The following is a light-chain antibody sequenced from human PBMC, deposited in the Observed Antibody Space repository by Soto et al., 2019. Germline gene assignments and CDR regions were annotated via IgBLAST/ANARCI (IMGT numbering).Light chain of an antibody. CDR3: QQYGSSPLT. CDR1: QSVSSSF. J-gene: IGKJ4*01. CDR2: GAS. Sequence: EIVLTQSPGTLSLSPGERATLSCRASQSVSSSFLAWYQQKPGQAPGLLIYGASSRATGIPDRFSGSGSGTDFTLTISRLEPEHVAVYYCQQYGSSPLTFGGGTKVEIK. V-gene: IGKV3-20*01.